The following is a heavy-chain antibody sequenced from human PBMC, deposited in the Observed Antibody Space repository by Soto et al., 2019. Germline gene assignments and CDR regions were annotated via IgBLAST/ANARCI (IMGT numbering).Heavy chain of an antibody. CDR2: LNPYSGAT. CDR1: GYPFNDNH. D-gene: IGHD4-4*01. CDR3: ATANRGTVSHLSA. V-gene: IGHV1-2*02. Sequence: QVQLVQSGAELRKPGASVKVSCKASGYPFNDNHIHWVRQAPGQGLEWMGWLNPYSGATTYGANYKGRINLTRDTSLSTSYMELIGLRSDDTAFYYCATANRGTVSHLSAWGQGTLVTVSS. J-gene: IGHJ5*01.